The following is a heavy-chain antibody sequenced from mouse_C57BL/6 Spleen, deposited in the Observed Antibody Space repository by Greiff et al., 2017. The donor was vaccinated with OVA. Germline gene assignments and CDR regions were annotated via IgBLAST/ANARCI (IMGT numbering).Heavy chain of an antibody. J-gene: IGHJ4*01. V-gene: IGHV5-6*01. CDR1: GFTFSSYG. CDR3: ARQGLPHYAMDY. CDR2: ISSGGSYT. Sequence: VQLKESGGDLVKPGGSLKLSCAASGFTFSSYGMSWVRQTPDKRLEWVATISSGGSYTYYPDSVKGRFTISRDNAKNTLYLQMSSLKSEDTAMYYCARQGLPHYAMDYWGQGTSVTVSS. D-gene: IGHD2-2*01.